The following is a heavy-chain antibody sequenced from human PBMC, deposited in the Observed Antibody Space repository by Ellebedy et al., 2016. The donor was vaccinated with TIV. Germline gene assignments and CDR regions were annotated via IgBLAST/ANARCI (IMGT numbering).Heavy chain of an antibody. D-gene: IGHD3-10*01. CDR2: VTDTGNNK. V-gene: IGHV3-30-3*01. CDR3: AKDSGKYGWNSEY. J-gene: IGHJ4*02. CDR1: GSTFSSHA. Sequence: GESLKISCAASGSTFSSHAMVWVRQAPGKGLEWVASVTDTGNNKYYADSVKGRFTVSRDTSKNTLYLQMNSLRAEDTAIYYCAKDSGKYGWNSEYWGQGTQVTVSS.